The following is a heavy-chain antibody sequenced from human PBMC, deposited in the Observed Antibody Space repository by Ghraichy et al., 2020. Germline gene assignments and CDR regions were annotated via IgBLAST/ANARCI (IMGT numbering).Heavy chain of an antibody. V-gene: IGHV1-18*01. Sequence: ASVKVSCKTSGYTFSTFGITWVRQAPGQGLEWMGWVSGHNGGTNVAQKFQGRVSLTTDTSTTTAYMELRRLTSDDAAVYYCARDGYSNTWRNLYVAYWGQGTLVTVSS. CDR3: ARDGYSNTWRNLYVAY. J-gene: IGHJ4*02. CDR1: GYTFSTFG. D-gene: IGHD5-12*01. CDR2: VSGHNGGT.